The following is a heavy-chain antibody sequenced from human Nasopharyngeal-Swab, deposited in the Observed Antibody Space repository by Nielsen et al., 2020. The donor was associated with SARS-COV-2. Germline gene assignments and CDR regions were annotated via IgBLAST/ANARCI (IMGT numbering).Heavy chain of an antibody. Sequence: CVRQAPGQGLEWMGWMNPNSGNTGYAQKFQGRVTMTRNTSISTAYMELSSLRSEDTAVYYCATEDSGYWGQGTLVTVSS. V-gene: IGHV1-8*01. J-gene: IGHJ4*02. CDR2: MNPNSGNT. CDR3: ATEDSGY. D-gene: IGHD3-10*01.